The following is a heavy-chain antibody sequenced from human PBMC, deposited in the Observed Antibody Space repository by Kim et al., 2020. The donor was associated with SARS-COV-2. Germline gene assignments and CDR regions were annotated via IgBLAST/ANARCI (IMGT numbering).Heavy chain of an antibody. CDR2: ISDSGGRT. CDR1: GFSFRTNT. D-gene: IGHD6-25*01. Sequence: GGSLRLSCAVSGFSFRTNTMTWVRQPPGQGLEWVSSISDSGGRTYYADSVRGRFTISRDNSKNTLYLQMNSLRDDDTAVYYCVNLPGRLPGAANWGPG. V-gene: IGHV3-23*01. J-gene: IGHJ1*01. CDR3: VNLPGRLPGAAN.